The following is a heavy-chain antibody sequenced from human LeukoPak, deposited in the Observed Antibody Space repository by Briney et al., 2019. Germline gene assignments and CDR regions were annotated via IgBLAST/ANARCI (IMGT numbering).Heavy chain of an antibody. V-gene: IGHV5-10-1*01. Sequence: GESLKISCKGSGYSFTTSWITWVRQMPGKGLEWMGRIDPSDSYTDYSPSFQGHVTISADKSISTASLQWSSLKASDTAMYFCARDDSSGLFDYWGQGTLVNVSS. D-gene: IGHD3-22*01. CDR3: ARDDSSGLFDY. J-gene: IGHJ4*02. CDR1: GYSFTTSW. CDR2: IDPSDSYT.